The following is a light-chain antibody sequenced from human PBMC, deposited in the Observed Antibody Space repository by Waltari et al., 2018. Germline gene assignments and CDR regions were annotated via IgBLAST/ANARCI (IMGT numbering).Light chain of an antibody. CDR1: QSVSSN. J-gene: IGKJ1*01. V-gene: IGKV3-15*01. Sequence: EIVMTQSPATLSVSPGERVTLPCRASQSVSSNLAWYQQRPGQAPRLLIYDASTRATDIPARISGSGSGTEFTLTISSLQSEDFAVDYCQQYNNWPRTFGQGTKVEIK. CDR2: DAS. CDR3: QQYNNWPRT.